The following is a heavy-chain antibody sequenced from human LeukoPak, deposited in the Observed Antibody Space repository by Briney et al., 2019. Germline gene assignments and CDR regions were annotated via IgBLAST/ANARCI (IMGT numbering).Heavy chain of an antibody. J-gene: IGHJ4*02. D-gene: IGHD4-23*01. V-gene: IGHV3-74*01. CDR3: ARGRSITVVTPGY. CDR2: INSDGSST. CDR1: GFTFSSYW. Sequence: QPGRSLRLSCAASGFTFSSYWMHWVRQAPGKGLVWVSRINSDGSSTNYADSVKGRFTISRDNAKNTLYLQMKSLRAEDTAVYYCARGRSITVVTPGYWGQGTLVTVSS.